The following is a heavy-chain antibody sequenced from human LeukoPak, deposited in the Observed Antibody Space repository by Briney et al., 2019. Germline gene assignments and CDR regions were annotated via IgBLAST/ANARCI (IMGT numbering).Heavy chain of an antibody. Sequence: GGSLRLSCAASGFTSTNAWMSWVRQAPGKGLEWVGRIKTKADGGITDYAAPVKGRFTISRDDSKNMLYLQMNSLKTEDTAVYYCARVVPYYYDSSGHDYWGQGTLVTVSS. CDR3: ARVVPYYYDSSGHDY. CDR2: IKTKADGGIT. V-gene: IGHV3-15*01. J-gene: IGHJ4*02. D-gene: IGHD3-22*01. CDR1: GFTSTNAW.